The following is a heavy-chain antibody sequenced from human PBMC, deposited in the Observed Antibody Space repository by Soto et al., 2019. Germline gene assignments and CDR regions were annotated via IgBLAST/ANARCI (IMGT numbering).Heavy chain of an antibody. D-gene: IGHD2-2*01. Sequence: PSETLSLTCTVSGGSISSGGYYWSWIRQHPGKGLEWIGYIYYSGSTYYNPSLKSRVTISVDTSKNQFSLKLSSVTAADTAVYYCARGGDCSSTSCASRIYYYYYGMDVWGQGTTVTVSS. CDR2: IYYSGST. CDR3: ARGGDCSSTSCASRIYYYYYGMDV. V-gene: IGHV4-31*03. J-gene: IGHJ6*02. CDR1: GGSISSGGYY.